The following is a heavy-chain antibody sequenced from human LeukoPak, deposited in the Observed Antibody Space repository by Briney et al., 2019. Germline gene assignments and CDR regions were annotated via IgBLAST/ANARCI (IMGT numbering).Heavy chain of an antibody. Sequence: GGSLRLSCAASGFTFSSYAMSWVRQAPGKGLEWVSLISSSSSYIFYADSVKGRFTISRDNAKKSLYLQMNSLRAEDTAVYYCARPLSGTTDFDYWGRGTLVTVSS. CDR3: ARPLSGTTDFDY. D-gene: IGHD1-20*01. V-gene: IGHV3-21*01. J-gene: IGHJ4*01. CDR2: ISSSSSYI. CDR1: GFTFSSYA.